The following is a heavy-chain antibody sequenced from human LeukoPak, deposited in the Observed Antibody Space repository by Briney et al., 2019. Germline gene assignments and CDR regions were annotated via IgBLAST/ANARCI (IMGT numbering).Heavy chain of an antibody. Sequence: GGSLRLSCAASGFTFSDFWMHWVRQAPGGGLVWVSRVKGDEISTLYADSVKGRFTISRDNAKNTLYLQMNSLRAHDTALYYCATGPYSAFEMWGQGTMVTVSS. D-gene: IGHD2-21*01. CDR2: VKGDEIST. CDR1: GFTFSDFW. J-gene: IGHJ3*02. CDR3: ATGPYSAFEM. V-gene: IGHV3-74*01.